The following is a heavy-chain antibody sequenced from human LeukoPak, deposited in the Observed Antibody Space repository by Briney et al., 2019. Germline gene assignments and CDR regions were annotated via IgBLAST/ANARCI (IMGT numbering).Heavy chain of an antibody. D-gene: IGHD1-26*01. V-gene: IGHV4-61*02. CDR1: GGSISSGSYY. Sequence: SETLSLTCTVSGGSISSGSYYRSWIRQPAGKGLEWIGRIYTSGSTNYNPSLKSRVTISVDTSKNQISLKLSSVTAADTAVYYCARGNSGSYYFDYWGQGTLVTVPS. CDR3: ARGNSGSYYFDY. J-gene: IGHJ4*02. CDR2: IYTSGST.